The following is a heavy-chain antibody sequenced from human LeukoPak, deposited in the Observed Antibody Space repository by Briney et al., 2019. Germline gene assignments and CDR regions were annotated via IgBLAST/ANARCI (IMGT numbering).Heavy chain of an antibody. CDR1: GYTFTGYY. D-gene: IGHD2-2*01. CDR3: ARVLYQLLSPSAFDI. CDR2: INPNSGGT. Sequence: ASVKVSCKASGYTFTGYYMHWVRQAPGQGLEWMGRINPNSGGTNYAQKFQGRVTMIRDTSISTAYMELGRLRSDDTAVYYCARVLYQLLSPSAFDIWGQGTMVTVSS. J-gene: IGHJ3*02. V-gene: IGHV1-2*06.